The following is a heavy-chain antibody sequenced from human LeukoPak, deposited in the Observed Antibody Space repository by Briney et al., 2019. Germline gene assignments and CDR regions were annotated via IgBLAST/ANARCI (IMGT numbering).Heavy chain of an antibody. J-gene: IGHJ5*02. CDR1: GFTFSSYW. Sequence: PGGSLRLSCAASGFTFSSYWMHWVRQAPGKGLVWVSRIDIDGSSTNYADSVKGRFTISRDNAKNTVYLQMNNLRAEDTAMYYCARMWGRXGWSDXWGQGTLVTVX. D-gene: IGHD3-16*01. CDR2: IDIDGSST. V-gene: IGHV3-74*01. CDR3: ARMWGRXGWSDX.